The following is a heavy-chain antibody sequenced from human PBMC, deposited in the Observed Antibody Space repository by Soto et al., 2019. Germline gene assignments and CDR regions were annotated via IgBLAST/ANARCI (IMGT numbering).Heavy chain of an antibody. CDR2: IDPSDSYT. J-gene: IGHJ6*02. V-gene: IGHV5-10-1*01. Sequence: GESLKSSCDGSGYSFTIYCISWVRQMPGKGLEWMGRIDPSDSYTNYSPSFQGHVTISADKSISTAYLQWSSLKASDTAMYYCASPEYYYGQEQNYYYGMDVWGQGTTVTVSS. CDR3: ASPEYYYGQEQNYYYGMDV. D-gene: IGHD3-10*01. CDR1: GYSFTIYC.